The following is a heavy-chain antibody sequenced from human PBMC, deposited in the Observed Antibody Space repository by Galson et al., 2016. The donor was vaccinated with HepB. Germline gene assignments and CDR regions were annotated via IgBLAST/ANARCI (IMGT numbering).Heavy chain of an antibody. CDR3: ARDGRQDRGSIFDY. J-gene: IGHJ4*02. CDR1: GFVVSSTY. D-gene: IGHD6-6*01. CDR2: LYRDGFT. V-gene: IGHV3-66*01. Sequence: LRLSCAASGFVVSSTYMAWVRQAPGRGLEYVSLLYRDGFTYYADSVKGRFTISRDNSKNTFYLQMNSLRADDTAVYYCARDGRQDRGSIFDYWGQGTLVTVSS.